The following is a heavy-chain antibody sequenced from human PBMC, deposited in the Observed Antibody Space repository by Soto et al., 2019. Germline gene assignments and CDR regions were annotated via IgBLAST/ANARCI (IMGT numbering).Heavy chain of an antibody. V-gene: IGHV3-23*01. CDR3: AKVRVGIDVDFDY. CDR2: IRDSDSGGTT. J-gene: IGHJ4*02. CDR1: GFTFSSCA. Sequence: PGGSLRLSCAASGFTFSSCAMSWVRQAPAKGLEWVSAIRDSDSGGTTYYADSVKGRFTISRDDSKNTPYLQMSSLRAEDTAMYYCAKVRVGIDVDFDYWGQGALVTVSS. D-gene: IGHD2-21*01.